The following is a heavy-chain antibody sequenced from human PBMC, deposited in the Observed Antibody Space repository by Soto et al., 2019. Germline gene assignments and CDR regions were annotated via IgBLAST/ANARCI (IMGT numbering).Heavy chain of an antibody. V-gene: IGHV4-34*01. CDR2: INHSGST. CDR1: GGSFSGYY. J-gene: IGHJ4*02. D-gene: IGHD3-10*01. CDR3: ARARDYYGSGSYDNDY. Sequence: QVQLQQWGAGLLKPSETLSLTCAVYGGSFSGYYWSWIRQPPGKGLEGIGEINHSGSTNYNPSLKSRLTISVDTSKNQFSLKLSSVTDADAAVYYCARARDYYGSGSYDNDYWGQGTLVTVSS.